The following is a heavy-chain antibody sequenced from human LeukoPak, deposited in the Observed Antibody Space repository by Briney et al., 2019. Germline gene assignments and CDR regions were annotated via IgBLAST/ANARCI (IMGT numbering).Heavy chain of an antibody. D-gene: IGHD6-13*01. CDR2: IGSNGGST. Sequence: GGSLRLSCAASGFTFSSYAMHWVRQAPGKGLEYVSAIGSNGGSTYYANSVKGRFTISRDNSKNTLYLQMGSLRAEDTAVYYCARAGPSSSWHQFDYWGQGTLVTVSS. J-gene: IGHJ4*02. V-gene: IGHV3-64*01. CDR1: GFTFSSYA. CDR3: ARAGPSSSWHQFDY.